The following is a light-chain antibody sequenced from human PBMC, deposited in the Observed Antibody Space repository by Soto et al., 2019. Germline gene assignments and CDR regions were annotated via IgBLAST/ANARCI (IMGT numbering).Light chain of an antibody. CDR3: CSYAGSSTYV. Sequence: QSALTHLASPSGSPGQSITISCTGTSSDVGSYNLVSWYKQHPGKAPKLMIYEGSKRPSGVSNRFSGSKSGNTASLTISGLQAEDEADYYCCSYAGSSTYVFGTGTKVTVL. J-gene: IGLJ1*01. V-gene: IGLV2-23*01. CDR2: EGS. CDR1: SSDVGSYNL.